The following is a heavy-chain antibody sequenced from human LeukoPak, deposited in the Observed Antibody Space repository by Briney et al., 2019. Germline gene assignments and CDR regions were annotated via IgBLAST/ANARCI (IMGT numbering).Heavy chain of an antibody. J-gene: IGHJ4*02. CDR2: ISYDGSNK. D-gene: IGHD1-14*01. Sequence: PGRSLRLSCAASGFTFSSYAMHWVRQAPGKGLEWVAVISYDGSNKYYADSVKGRFTISRDNSKNRLYLQMNSLRAEDTAVYYCASLTTPYFDYWGQGTLVTVSS. V-gene: IGHV3-30*04. CDR3: ASLTTPYFDY. CDR1: GFTFSSYA.